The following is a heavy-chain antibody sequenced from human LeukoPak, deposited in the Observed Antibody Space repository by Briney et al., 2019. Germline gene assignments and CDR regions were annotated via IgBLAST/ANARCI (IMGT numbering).Heavy chain of an antibody. CDR3: ARTGRWELRKPDY. CDR1: GFTFSSYA. D-gene: IGHD1-26*01. Sequence: GSLRLSCAASGFTFSSYAMSWVRQPPGKGLEWIGEINHSGSTNYNPSLKSRVTISVDTSKNQFSLKLSSVTAADTAVYYCARTGRWELRKPDYWGQGTLVTVSS. V-gene: IGHV4-34*01. J-gene: IGHJ4*02. CDR2: INHSGST.